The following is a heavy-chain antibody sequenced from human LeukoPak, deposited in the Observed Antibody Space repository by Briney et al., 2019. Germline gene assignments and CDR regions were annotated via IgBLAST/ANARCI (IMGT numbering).Heavy chain of an antibody. CDR3: ARDGGFSGYDFVVTNWFDS. CDR2: ISSGSIYV. V-gene: IGHV3-21*03. J-gene: IGHJ5*01. Sequence: GGSLRLSCAASGFTFSSYSMNWVRQAPGKGLEWVASISSGSIYVYYADSVKGRFTISRDNANNSLYLQMYSLRADDTAVYYCARDGGFSGYDFVVTNWFDSWGQGTLVTVSS. CDR1: GFTFSSYS. D-gene: IGHD5-12*01.